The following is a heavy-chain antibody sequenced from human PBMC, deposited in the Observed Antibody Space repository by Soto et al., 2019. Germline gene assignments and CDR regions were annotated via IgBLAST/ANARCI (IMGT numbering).Heavy chain of an antibody. CDR2: MSHSGGT. Sequence: QVQLQQWGAGLLKPSETLSLTCAVFGGSVNSGNYYWSWIRQPPGKGLAWIGEMSHSGGTHFNPSLTSRVTISVDTSKNQFSLQMSSVTAADTALYYCARVARGTATTVVDAFDIWGPGTMVTVSS. V-gene: IGHV4-34*01. CDR1: GGSVNSGNYY. J-gene: IGHJ3*02. CDR3: ARVARGTATTVVDAFDI. D-gene: IGHD1-1*01.